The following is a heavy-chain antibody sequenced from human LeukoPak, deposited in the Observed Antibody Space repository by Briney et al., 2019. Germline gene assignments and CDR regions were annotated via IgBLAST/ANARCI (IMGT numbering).Heavy chain of an antibody. CDR3: ARGGFEGCSSTSCYYWFDP. CDR1: GGSISSGGYY. D-gene: IGHD2-2*01. V-gene: IGHV4-31*03. J-gene: IGHJ5*02. Sequence: PSETLSLTCTVSGGSISSGGYYWSWIRQHPGKGLEWIGYIYYSGSTYYNPSLKSRVTISVDTSKNQFSLKLSSVTAADTAVYYCARGGFEGCSSTSCYYWFDPWGQGTLVTVSS. CDR2: IYYSGST.